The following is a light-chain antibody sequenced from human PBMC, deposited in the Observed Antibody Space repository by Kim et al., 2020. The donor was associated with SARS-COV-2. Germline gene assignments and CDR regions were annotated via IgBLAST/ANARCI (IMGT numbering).Light chain of an antibody. Sequence: QSALTQPPSVSGSPGQSVTISCSGTRNDIGNHNCVSWYQQTPGTPPKVIIYEVTNRPSGVPDRFSGSKSGNTASLTISGLQTDDEAFYYCSSFSIRNPNLLFGGGTQLTVL. CDR1: RNDIGNHNC. V-gene: IGLV2-18*02. CDR2: EVT. J-gene: IGLJ3*02. CDR3: SSFSIRNPNLL.